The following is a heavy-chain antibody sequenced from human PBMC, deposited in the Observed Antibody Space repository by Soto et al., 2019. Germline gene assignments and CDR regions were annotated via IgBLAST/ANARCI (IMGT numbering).Heavy chain of an antibody. CDR2: ISGSGGST. J-gene: IGHJ4*02. D-gene: IGHD3-10*01. CDR3: AKDRLQDTMVRGVQPY. CDR1: GFTFSSYA. V-gene: IGHV3-23*01. Sequence: EVQLLESGGGLVQPGGSLRLSCAASGFTFSSYAMSWVRQAPGKGLEWVSAISGSGGSTYYADSVKGRFTISRDNSKNTLYLQMNSLRAEDTAVYYCAKDRLQDTMVRGVQPYWGQGTLVTVSS.